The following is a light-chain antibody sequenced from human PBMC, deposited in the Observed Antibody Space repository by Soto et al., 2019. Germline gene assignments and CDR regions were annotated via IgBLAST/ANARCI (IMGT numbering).Light chain of an antibody. CDR1: TGAVTSSYY. CDR3: LLYFGGTHV. V-gene: IGLV7-43*01. CDR2: STD. J-gene: IGLJ1*01. Sequence: QTVVTQEPSLTVSPGGTVTLTCASTTGAVTSSYYPNWFQQKPGQAPRPLIYSTDNRHSWTPTRFSGSLLGGKAALTLSSVQPEDEAEYYCLLYFGGTHVFGTGTQLTVL.